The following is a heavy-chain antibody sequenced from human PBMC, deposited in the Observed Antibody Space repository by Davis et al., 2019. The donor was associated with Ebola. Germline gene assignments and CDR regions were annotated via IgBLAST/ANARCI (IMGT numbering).Heavy chain of an antibody. D-gene: IGHD2-21*01. CDR1: GFTFSDYY. CDR3: AKAYGAGDCSYILHFYQYMDV. CDR2: ISNRDNTI. Sequence: GESLKISCAGSGFTFSDYYMSWIRQAPGKGLEWLSYISNRDNTIFYADSVKGRFTISRDNAKNTLDLQMNSLTPEDTAVYYCAKAYGAGDCSYILHFYQYMDVWGKGTTVTVSS. J-gene: IGHJ6*03. V-gene: IGHV3-11*01.